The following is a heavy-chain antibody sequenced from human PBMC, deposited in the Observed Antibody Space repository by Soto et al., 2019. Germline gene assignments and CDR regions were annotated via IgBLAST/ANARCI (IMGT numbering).Heavy chain of an antibody. CDR3: ARRDCSSTSCPYYFDY. V-gene: IGHV4-39*01. CDR1: GGSISSSSYY. CDR2: IYYSGST. D-gene: IGHD2-2*01. J-gene: IGHJ4*02. Sequence: SEPLSLTCTVSGGSISSSSYYWGWIRQPPGKGLEWIGSIYYSGSTYYNPSLKSRVTISVDTSKNQFSLKLSSVTAADTAVYYCARRDCSSTSCPYYFDYWGQGTLVTVSS.